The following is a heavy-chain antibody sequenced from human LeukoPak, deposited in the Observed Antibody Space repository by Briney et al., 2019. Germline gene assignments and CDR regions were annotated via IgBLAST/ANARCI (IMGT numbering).Heavy chain of an antibody. V-gene: IGHV3-7*01. J-gene: IGHJ4*02. CDR3: ARARGGSFDY. CDR2: IKQDGSEK. Sequence: PGGSLRLSCAASGFTFSSYWMNWVHQAPGKGLEWVANIKQDGSEKYYVDSVKGRFTISRDNAKNSLYLLVNSLRAEDTAVYYCARARGGSFDYWGQGTLVTVSS. D-gene: IGHD2-15*01. CDR1: GFTFSSYW.